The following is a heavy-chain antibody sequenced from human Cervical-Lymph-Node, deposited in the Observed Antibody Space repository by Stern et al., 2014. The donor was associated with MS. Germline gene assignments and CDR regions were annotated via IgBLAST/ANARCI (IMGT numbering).Heavy chain of an antibody. Sequence: QVKLVQSGAEVKKPGDSVKVSCQASGYTFTSYGISWVRQAHGQGLEWKGWISAYNGNTNYAPKLQDRGTMTTDTSTSTAYIELRSLRSDDTAVYYCARGLLGSENAFDIWGQGTMVTVSS. J-gene: IGHJ3*02. V-gene: IGHV1-18*01. CDR2: ISAYNGNT. CDR3: ARGLLGSENAFDI. CDR1: GYTFTSYG. D-gene: IGHD2-15*01.